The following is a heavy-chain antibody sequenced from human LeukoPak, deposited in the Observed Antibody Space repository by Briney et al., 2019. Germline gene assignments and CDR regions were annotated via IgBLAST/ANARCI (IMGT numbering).Heavy chain of an antibody. J-gene: IGHJ4*02. CDR3: TATDPERFGELLGSYFDY. CDR1: GFTSGTYA. V-gene: IGHV3-23*01. D-gene: IGHD3-10*01. Sequence: GGSLRLSCAASGFTSGTYAVSWVRQAPGKGLAWVSAISDNGAATYYADSVRGRFTFSRDNSINTVYLQMNSLRAEDTADYYCTATDPERFGELLGSYFDYWGQGTLVTVSS. CDR2: ISDNGAAT.